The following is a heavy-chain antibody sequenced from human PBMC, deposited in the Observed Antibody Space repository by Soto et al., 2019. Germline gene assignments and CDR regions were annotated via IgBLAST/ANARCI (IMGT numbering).Heavy chain of an antibody. CDR2: INPNTGDT. Sequence: QVQLVQPGAEVKKPGASVKVSCKASGYTFTGYYLHWVRQAPGQGLEWRGWINPNTGDTYYAQKLECRDTMIRDTSISTASMEFSRLRSDDEAVYYCVRDDYCGQANLVTVSS. V-gene: IGHV1-2*02. J-gene: IGHJ4*02. CDR1: GYTFTGYY. CDR3: VRDDY.